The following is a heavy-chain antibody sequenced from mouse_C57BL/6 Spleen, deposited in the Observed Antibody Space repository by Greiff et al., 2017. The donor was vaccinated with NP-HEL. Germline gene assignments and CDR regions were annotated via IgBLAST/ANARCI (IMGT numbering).Heavy chain of an antibody. CDR1: GYTFTDYE. J-gene: IGHJ4*01. Sequence: QVQLQQSGAELVRPGASVTLSCKASGYTFTDYEMHWVKQTPVHGLEWIGAIDPETGGTAYNQKFKGKAILTADKSSSTAYMELRSLTSEDSAVYYCTRITTVASMDYWGQGTSVTVSS. D-gene: IGHD1-1*01. CDR3: TRITTVASMDY. CDR2: IDPETGGT. V-gene: IGHV1-15*01.